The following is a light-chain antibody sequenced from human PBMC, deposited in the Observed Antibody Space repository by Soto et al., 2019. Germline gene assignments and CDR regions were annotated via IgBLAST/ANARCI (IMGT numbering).Light chain of an antibody. CDR1: QSVSSSY. J-gene: IGKJ2*01. V-gene: IGKV3-20*01. Sequence: EIVLTQSPGTLSLSPGERATLSCRASQSVSSSYLAWYQQKPGQAPRLLIYGASSRATGIPDRFSGSGSRIDFTLTISGLEPEDFAVYYCQQYGSSYTFGQGTKLEIK. CDR3: QQYGSSYT. CDR2: GAS.